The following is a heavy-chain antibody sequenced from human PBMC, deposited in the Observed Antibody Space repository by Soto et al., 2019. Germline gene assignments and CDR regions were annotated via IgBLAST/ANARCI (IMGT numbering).Heavy chain of an antibody. CDR1: GFTFNSLS. V-gene: IGHV3-30*04. J-gene: IGHJ4*02. Sequence: QVQLVESGGGMVQPGTSLRLSCAASGFTFNSLSLHWVRQRPDKGLEWVAVISHDGRVTFYADFVKGRFTVSRDNSKNTIYLQVNSLRAEDTAVYYCAREPYGDSQYFHYWGQGTLVTVSS. CDR3: AREPYGDSQYFHY. D-gene: IGHD2-21*02. CDR2: ISHDGRVT.